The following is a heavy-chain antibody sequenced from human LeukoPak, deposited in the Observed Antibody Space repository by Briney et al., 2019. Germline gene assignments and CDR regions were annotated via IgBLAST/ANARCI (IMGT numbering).Heavy chain of an antibody. CDR3: AKDHYWSIDY. CDR1: GFDFSSNW. J-gene: IGHJ4*02. Sequence: GGSLRLSCAASGFDFSSNWMHWVRQAPGQGLVWVSRIKGDGISTNYADSVKGRLTISRDIAKNTLYLQMNSLRAEDTGVYYCAKDHYWSIDYWGRGTLVTVSS. D-gene: IGHD3-3*01. V-gene: IGHV3-74*01. CDR2: IKGDGIST.